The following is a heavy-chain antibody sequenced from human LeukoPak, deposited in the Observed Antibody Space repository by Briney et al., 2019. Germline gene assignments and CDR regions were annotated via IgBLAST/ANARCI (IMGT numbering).Heavy chain of an antibody. CDR2: ISYDGSNK. Sequence: PGGSLRLSCAASGFTFSSYAMHWVRQAPGKGLEWVAVISYDGSNKYYADSVKGRFTISRDNSKNTLYLQMNSLRAEDTAVYYCAKDRGVVNPIIWGQGTMVTVSS. V-gene: IGHV3-30-3*01. CDR1: GFTFSSYA. CDR3: AKDRGVVNPII. J-gene: IGHJ3*02. D-gene: IGHD2-21*01.